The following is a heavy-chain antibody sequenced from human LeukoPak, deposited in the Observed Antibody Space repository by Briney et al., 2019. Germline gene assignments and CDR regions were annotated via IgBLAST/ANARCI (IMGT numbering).Heavy chain of an antibody. V-gene: IGHV4-59*01. J-gene: IGHJ4*02. CDR2: IYHTGST. CDR1: GFTFSDYY. Sequence: PGGSLRLSCAASGFTFSDYYMGWIRQSPGKGLEWIGYIYHTGSTSYSPSLKSRVTISADTSQNQFSLKLSSVTAADTAVYYCASRKLGNDYWGQGTLVTVSS. D-gene: IGHD7-27*01. CDR3: ASRKLGNDY.